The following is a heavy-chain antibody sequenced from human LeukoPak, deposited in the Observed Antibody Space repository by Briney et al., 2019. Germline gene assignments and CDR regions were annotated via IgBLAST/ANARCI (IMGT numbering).Heavy chain of an antibody. D-gene: IGHD7-27*01. V-gene: IGHV3-30-3*01. CDR1: GFTFSSYA. CDR2: ISYDGSNK. J-gene: IGHJ4*02. Sequence: PGGSLRLSCAASGFTFSSYAMHWVRQAPGKGLEWVAVISYDGSNKYYADSVKGRFTISRDNSKNTLYLQMNSLRAEDTAVYYCAKVRLGKDYFDYWGQGTLVTVSS. CDR3: AKVRLGKDYFDY.